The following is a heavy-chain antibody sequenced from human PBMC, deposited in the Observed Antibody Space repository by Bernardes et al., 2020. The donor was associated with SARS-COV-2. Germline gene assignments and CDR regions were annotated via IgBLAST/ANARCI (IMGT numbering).Heavy chain of an antibody. J-gene: IGHJ6*02. CDR2: IHPNSGGT. CDR3: ALAPTHYDRYAMDV. D-gene: IGHD3-22*01. Sequence: ASVKVSCKASGYTFTGYYIHWVRLAPGQGLVWMGWIHPNSGGTNTAQKFQGRVTMTRDTSISTAYLELSSLRSDDTAVYYCALAPTHYDRYAMDVCGQGTPVPVSS. CDR1: GYTFTGYY. V-gene: IGHV1-2*02.